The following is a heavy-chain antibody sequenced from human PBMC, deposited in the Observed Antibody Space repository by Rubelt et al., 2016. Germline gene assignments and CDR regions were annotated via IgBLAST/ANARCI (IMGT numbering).Heavy chain of an antibody. Sequence: GGSLRLSCAASGFSFSSSWMNWVRQAPGRGLEWVANIKEDGSQKYYVDSVKGRFTISRDNAKNSLYLEMNSLRAEDAAVYYCARDTYRFFDYWGQGTLVTVSS. CDR3: ARDTYRFFDY. CDR1: GFSFSSSW. D-gene: IGHD3-3*01. V-gene: IGHV3-7*01. J-gene: IGHJ4*02. CDR2: IKEDGSQK.